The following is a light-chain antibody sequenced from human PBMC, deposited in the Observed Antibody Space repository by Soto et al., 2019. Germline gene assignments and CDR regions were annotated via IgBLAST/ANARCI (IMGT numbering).Light chain of an antibody. Sequence: AIQLTQSPSSLSAYVGDSVSMTCRASQGISSALAWYQQKPGRAPKLLIYDASSLEGGVPSRFSGSRSGTDFTLTVSSLQPEDFATYYCHQFDDYPFTFDPGTKVDIK. CDR1: QGISSA. CDR3: HQFDDYPFT. J-gene: IGKJ3*01. V-gene: IGKV1D-13*01. CDR2: DAS.